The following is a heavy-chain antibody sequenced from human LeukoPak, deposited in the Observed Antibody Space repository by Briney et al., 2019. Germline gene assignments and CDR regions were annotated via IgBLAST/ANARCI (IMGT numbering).Heavy chain of an antibody. V-gene: IGHV4-34*01. J-gene: IGHJ3*02. Sequence: PSETLSLTCAVYGGALSGCYWSWIRQPPGKGLEWIGEINHVGSTYYNPSLKTRVTISVDTSKNQFSPKVSSVPAADTAVYYCAREGTVTKNYGAFDIWGQGTKVTAS. CDR3: AREGTVTKNYGAFDI. D-gene: IGHD4-17*01. CDR2: INHVGST. CDR1: GGALSGCY.